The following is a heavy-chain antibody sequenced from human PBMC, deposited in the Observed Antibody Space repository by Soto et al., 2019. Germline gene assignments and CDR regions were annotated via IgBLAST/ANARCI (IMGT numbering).Heavy chain of an antibody. CDR2: IYPGDSDT. CDR1: GYDFTTYW. Sequence: GESLKISCKGSGYDFTTYWIGWVRQMPGKGLEWMGIIYPGDSDTRYSPSFQGQVTISADNSISTAYLQWSSLRASDTAMYYCARQKNDVVTGYYRYYGMDVWGQGTTVTVSS. CDR3: ARQKNDVVTGYYRYYGMDV. J-gene: IGHJ6*02. D-gene: IGHD3-9*01. V-gene: IGHV5-51*01.